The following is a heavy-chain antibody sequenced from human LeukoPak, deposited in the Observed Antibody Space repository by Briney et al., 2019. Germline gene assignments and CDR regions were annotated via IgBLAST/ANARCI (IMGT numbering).Heavy chain of an antibody. CDR2: IYYSGST. D-gene: IGHD2-21*01. Sequence: SETLSLTCTVSGGSVSSGSYYWSWIRQPPGKGLEWIGYIYYSGSTNYNPSLKSRVTISVDTSKNQFSLKLSSVTAADTAVYYCAREEIVVILWGRGTLVTVSS. V-gene: IGHV4-61*01. CDR1: GGSVSSGSYY. J-gene: IGHJ2*01. CDR3: AREEIVVIL.